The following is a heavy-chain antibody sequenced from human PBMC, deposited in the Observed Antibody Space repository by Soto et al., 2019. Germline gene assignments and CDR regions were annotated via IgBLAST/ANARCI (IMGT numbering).Heavy chain of an antibody. CDR3: AKDTRYADYVRWFDY. D-gene: IGHD4-17*01. J-gene: IGHJ5*01. CDR1: GFTFSSYA. V-gene: IGHV3-23*01. CDR2: ITASGGRT. Sequence: EVHLLESGGGLVQPGGSLRLSCTASGFTFSSYAMTWVRQAPGRGLEGVSGITASGGRTFYADSVKGRFTISRDNSRSTLYLQMNSLSAEDTAVYYCAKDTRYADYVRWFDYWGQGTLVTVSS.